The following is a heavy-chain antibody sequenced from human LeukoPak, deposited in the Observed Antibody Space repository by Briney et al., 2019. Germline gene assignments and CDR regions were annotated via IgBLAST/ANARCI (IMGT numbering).Heavy chain of an antibody. D-gene: IGHD6-19*01. Sequence: GGSLRLSCAASGFTFSSYSMNWVRQAPGKGLEWVSSISSSSSYIYYADSVKGRFTISRDNAKNSLYLQMNSLRAEDTAMYYCARQWLVTGGNDYWGQGTLVTVSS. CDR2: ISSSSSYI. CDR1: GFTFSSYS. V-gene: IGHV3-21*01. CDR3: ARQWLVTGGNDY. J-gene: IGHJ4*02.